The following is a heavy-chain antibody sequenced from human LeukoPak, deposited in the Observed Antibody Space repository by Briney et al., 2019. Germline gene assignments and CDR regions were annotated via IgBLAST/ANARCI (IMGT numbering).Heavy chain of an antibody. CDR1: GFTFSVYA. D-gene: IGHD2-21*02. J-gene: IGHJ4*02. Sequence: PGGSLRLSCSASGFTFSVYAIHWVRQAPGKGLEYVSTIISNGGSTYYADSVKGRFTISRDNSKNTVPLQMSSLRAEDTALYYCVKDGLAFCGGDCCSYFDYWGQGTLVTVSS. V-gene: IGHV3-64D*06. CDR2: IISNGGST. CDR3: VKDGLAFCGGDCCSYFDY.